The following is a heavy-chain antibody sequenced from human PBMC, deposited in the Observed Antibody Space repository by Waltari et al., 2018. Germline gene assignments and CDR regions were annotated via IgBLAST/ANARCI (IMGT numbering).Heavy chain of an antibody. CDR2: ISAYNGNT. J-gene: IGHJ5*02. D-gene: IGHD2-15*01. V-gene: IGHV1-18*04. Sequence: QVQLLQSGAEVKKPGASVKVSCKASGYTVTSYGISCDTHARGQGLEWMGWISAYNGNTNYAQKLQGRVTMTTDTSTSTAYMELRSLRSDDTAVYYCARVGEVVAATPKNWFDPWGQGTLVTVSS. CDR3: ARVGEVVAATPKNWFDP. CDR1: GYTVTSYG.